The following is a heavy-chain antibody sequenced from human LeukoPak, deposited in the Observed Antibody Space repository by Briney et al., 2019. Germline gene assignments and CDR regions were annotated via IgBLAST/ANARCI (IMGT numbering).Heavy chain of an antibody. Sequence: PSETLSLTCTVSGGSISSSSYYWSWIRQPPGKGLEWIGSIYYSGSTYYNPSLKSRVTISVDTSKNQFSLKLSSVTAADTAVYYCARVDLQWGYFDYWGQGTLVTVSS. V-gene: IGHV4-39*07. J-gene: IGHJ4*02. CDR2: IYYSGST. CDR1: GGSISSSSYY. CDR3: ARVDLQWGYFDY. D-gene: IGHD1-26*01.